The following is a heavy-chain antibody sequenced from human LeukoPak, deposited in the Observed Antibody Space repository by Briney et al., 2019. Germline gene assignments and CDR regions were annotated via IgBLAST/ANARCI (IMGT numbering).Heavy chain of an antibody. D-gene: IGHD1-26*01. Sequence: GGSLRLSCAASGFTFSSYSMNWVRQAPGKGLEWVSSISSSSSYVYYADSVKGRFTISRDNAKNSLYLQMNSLRAEDTAVYYCARGRYSGSYYGEYFQHWGQGALVTVSS. CDR1: GFTFSSYS. CDR3: ARGRYSGSYYGEYFQH. J-gene: IGHJ1*01. CDR2: ISSSSSYV. V-gene: IGHV3-21*01.